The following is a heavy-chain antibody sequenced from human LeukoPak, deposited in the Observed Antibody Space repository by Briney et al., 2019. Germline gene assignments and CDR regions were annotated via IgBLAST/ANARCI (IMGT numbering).Heavy chain of an antibody. CDR3: ASIDIAAAGNEHY. D-gene: IGHD6-13*01. CDR1: GYTLTSYG. J-gene: IGHJ4*02. Sequence: GASVKVSCKASGYTLTSYGITWVRQAPGQGLEWMGGIIPIFGTANYAQKFQGRVTITADESTSTAYMELSSLRSEDTAVYYCASIDIAAAGNEHYWGQGTLVTVSS. V-gene: IGHV1-69*13. CDR2: IIPIFGTA.